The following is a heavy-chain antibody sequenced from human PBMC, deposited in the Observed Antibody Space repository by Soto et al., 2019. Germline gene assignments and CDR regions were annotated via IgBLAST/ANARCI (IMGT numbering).Heavy chain of an antibody. D-gene: IGHD2-2*02. CDR1: GFTFSSYA. J-gene: IGHJ2*01. CDR2: ISYDGSNK. Sequence: QVQLVESGGGVVQPGRSLRLSCAASGFTFSSYAMHWVRQAPGKGLEWVAVISYDGSNKYYADSVKGRFTISRDNSKNTLYLQMNSLRAEDTAVYYCAYCSSTSCYSSYWYFDLWGRGTLVTVSS. V-gene: IGHV3-30-3*01. CDR3: AYCSSTSCYSSYWYFDL.